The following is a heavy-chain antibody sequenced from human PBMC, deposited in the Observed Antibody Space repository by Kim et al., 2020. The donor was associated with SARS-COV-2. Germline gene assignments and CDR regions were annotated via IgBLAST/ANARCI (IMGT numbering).Heavy chain of an antibody. CDR3: ARGTSRQWLVPGDY. J-gene: IGHJ4*02. Sequence: ADSEKGLFTIPRDNSKTTLYLQMNSLRAEDTAVYYCARGTSRQWLVPGDYWGQGTLVTVSS. V-gene: IGHV3-33*01. D-gene: IGHD6-19*01.